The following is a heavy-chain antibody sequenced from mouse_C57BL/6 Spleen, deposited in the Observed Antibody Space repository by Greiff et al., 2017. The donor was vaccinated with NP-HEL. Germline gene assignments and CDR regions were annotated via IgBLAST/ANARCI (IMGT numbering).Heavy chain of an antibody. D-gene: IGHD2-1*01. CDR1: GYTFTSYW. V-gene: IGHV1-55*01. J-gene: IGHJ2*01. Sequence: QVQLQQPGAELVKPGASVKMSCKASGYTFTSYWITWVKQRPGQGLEWIGDIYPGSGSTNYNEKFKSKATLTVDTSSSTAYMQLSSLTSENSAVYCCARWGTRVTHFGDWGQGTTVTVSS. CDR3: ARWGTRVTHFGD. CDR2: IYPGSGST.